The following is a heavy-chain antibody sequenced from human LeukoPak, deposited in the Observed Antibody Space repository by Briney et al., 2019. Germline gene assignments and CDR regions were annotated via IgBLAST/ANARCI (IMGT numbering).Heavy chain of an antibody. D-gene: IGHD2-2*02. CDR3: ARAGYCSSTSCYTFDY. CDR2: ISSSSSYI. Sequence: PGGSLRLSCAASGFTFSSYSMNWVRQAPGKGLEWVSSISSSSSYIYYADSVKGRFTISRDNAKNSLYLQMNSLRVEDTAVYYCARAGYCSSTSCYTFDYWGQGTLVTVSS. CDR1: GFTFSSYS. J-gene: IGHJ4*02. V-gene: IGHV3-21*01.